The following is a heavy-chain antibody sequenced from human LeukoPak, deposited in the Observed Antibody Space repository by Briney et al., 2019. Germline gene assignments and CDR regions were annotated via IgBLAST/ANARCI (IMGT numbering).Heavy chain of an antibody. V-gene: IGHV3-23*01. Sequence: GGSLRLSCEASGFTFGSHGMYWVRQAPGKGLEWVAGIFGSGGSPHYADPVKGRFTISRDNSRNTVYLQINSLRAEDTAVYYCGQTTVGYSSGQKPAWPVDYWGQGTLVTVSS. CDR3: GQTTVGYSSGQKPAWPVDY. CDR2: IFGSGGSP. D-gene: IGHD5-18*01. CDR1: GFTFGSHG. J-gene: IGHJ4*02.